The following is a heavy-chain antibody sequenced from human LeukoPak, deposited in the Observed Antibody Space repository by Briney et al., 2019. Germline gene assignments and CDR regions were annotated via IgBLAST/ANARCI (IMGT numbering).Heavy chain of an antibody. Sequence: GGSLRLSCAASGFTASSNYMSWVRQAPGKGLEWVSVIYSGGSTYYADSVKGRFTISRDNSKNTLYLQMNSLRAEDTAVYYCARDLQRCSGGSCYAGAFDIWGQGTMVTVSS. J-gene: IGHJ3*02. CDR3: ARDLQRCSGGSCYAGAFDI. CDR2: IYSGGST. CDR1: GFTASSNY. V-gene: IGHV3-66*01. D-gene: IGHD2-15*01.